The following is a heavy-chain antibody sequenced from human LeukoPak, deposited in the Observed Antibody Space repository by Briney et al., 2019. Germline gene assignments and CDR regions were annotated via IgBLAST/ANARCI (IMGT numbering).Heavy chain of an antibody. Sequence: SETLSLTCTVSGXSISTYYWSWIRQPPGKGLEWIGYIYYSGSTKYNPSLKSRVTLSVDMSRNHFSLKLSSVTAADTAVYYCARDYGGKFDYWGRGTLVTVSS. CDR2: IYYSGST. J-gene: IGHJ4*02. V-gene: IGHV4-59*01. D-gene: IGHD4-23*01. CDR3: ARDYGGKFDY. CDR1: GXSISTYY.